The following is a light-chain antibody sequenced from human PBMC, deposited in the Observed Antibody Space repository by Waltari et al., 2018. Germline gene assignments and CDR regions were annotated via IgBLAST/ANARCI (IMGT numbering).Light chain of an antibody. CDR2: GAS. CDR1: QSVLSRSDNKNY. CDR3: QQHYSDPLT. Sequence: DIVMTQSPASLAVSLGERATINCKSSQSVLSRSDNKNYLAWHQQKPGQPPKLLISGASTRESGVPDRFSGSGSGTDFTLTISSLQAEDVAVYYCQQHYSDPLTFGGGTKVEIK. J-gene: IGKJ4*01. V-gene: IGKV4-1*01.